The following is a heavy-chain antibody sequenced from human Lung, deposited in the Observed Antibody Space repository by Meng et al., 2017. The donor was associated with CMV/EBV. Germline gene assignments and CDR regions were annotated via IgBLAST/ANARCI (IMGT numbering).Heavy chain of an antibody. CDR3: ARDWELVTHGGDY. CDR2: ISAYNGNK. CDR1: GYTFTSYG. V-gene: IGHV1-18*01. J-gene: IGHJ4*02. D-gene: IGHD3-10*01. Sequence: ASXXVSXNASGYTFTSYGISWVRQAPGQGLEWMGWISAYNGNKNYAQKFQGRVIMTTDTFTSTAYMELRSLRSDDTAVYYCARDWELVTHGGDYWGQGTLVTVSS.